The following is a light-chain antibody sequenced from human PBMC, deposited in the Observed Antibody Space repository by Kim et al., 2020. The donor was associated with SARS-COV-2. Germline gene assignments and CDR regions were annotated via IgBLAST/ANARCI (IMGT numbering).Light chain of an antibody. CDR1: SSNIGAGYD. CDR2: GNS. Sequence: VTISCTGSSSNIGAGYDVHWYQQLPGTAPKPLIYGNSNRPSGVPDRFSGSKSGTSASLAITGLQAEDEADYYCQSYDSSLSGSVVFGGGTQLTVL. J-gene: IGLJ2*01. CDR3: QSYDSSLSGSVV. V-gene: IGLV1-40*01.